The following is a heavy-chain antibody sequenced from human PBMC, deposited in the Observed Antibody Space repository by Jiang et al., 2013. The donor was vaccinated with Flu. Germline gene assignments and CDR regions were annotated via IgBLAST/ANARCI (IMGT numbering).Heavy chain of an antibody. CDR2: IIPIFGTA. J-gene: IGHJ3*02. CDR3: ARATYYYDSSYSSAFDI. V-gene: IGHV1-69*01. CDR1: GGTFSSYA. D-gene: IGHD3-22*01. Sequence: SGAEVKKPGSSVKVSCKASGGTFSSYAISWVRQAPGQGLEWMGGIIPIFGTANYAQKFQGRVTITADESTSTAYMELSSLRSEDTAVYYCARATYYYDSSYSSAFDIWGQGTMVTVSS.